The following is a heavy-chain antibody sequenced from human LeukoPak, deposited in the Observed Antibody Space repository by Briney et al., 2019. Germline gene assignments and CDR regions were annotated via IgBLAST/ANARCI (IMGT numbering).Heavy chain of an antibody. CDR1: GASTSAYY. V-gene: IGHV4-59*01. CDR3: AHSKRGGGYYINAFAV. CDR2: SYSGGNA. Sequence: SETLSLTCTVSGASTSAYYWSWLRQPPGKGLEWIGYSYSGGNANYNPSLKSGVTISKETSENEFSLRLTSVTAADTAVYFCAHSKRGGGYYINAFAVWGQGALVTISS. J-gene: IGHJ3*01. D-gene: IGHD1-26*01.